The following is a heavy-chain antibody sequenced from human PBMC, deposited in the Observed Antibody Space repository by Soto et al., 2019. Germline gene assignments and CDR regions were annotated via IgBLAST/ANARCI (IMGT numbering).Heavy chain of an antibody. V-gene: IGHV4-31*03. CDR1: GDSITSDGYY. CDR2: IYYIGST. Sequence: PSETLSLTCTVSGDSITSDGYYWSWIRQHPGKGLEWIAYIYYIGSTYYNPSLKSRVTISVDPSKNQFSLKLRSVTAADTAVYYCERENTSMALDPWGQGTLVTVYS. CDR3: ERENTSMALDP. J-gene: IGHJ5*02. D-gene: IGHD5-18*01.